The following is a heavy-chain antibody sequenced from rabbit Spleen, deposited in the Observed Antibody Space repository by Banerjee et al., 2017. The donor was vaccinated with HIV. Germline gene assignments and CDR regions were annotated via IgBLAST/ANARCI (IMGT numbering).Heavy chain of an antibody. CDR3: ARGVTGSGNYIHDINL. Sequence: QSLEESGGGLVQPEGSLALTCKASGFSFSSSDYICWVRQAPGKGLEWIACIWGGSNGATYYASWAKGRFTISKTSSTTVDLKMTSLTAADTATYFCARGVTGSGNYIHDINLWGPGTLVTVS. D-gene: IGHD1-1*01. V-gene: IGHV1S40*01. J-gene: IGHJ4*01. CDR1: GFSFSSSDY. CDR2: IWGGSNGAT.